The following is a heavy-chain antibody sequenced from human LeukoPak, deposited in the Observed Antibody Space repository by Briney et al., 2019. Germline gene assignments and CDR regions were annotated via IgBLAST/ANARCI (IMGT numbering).Heavy chain of an antibody. CDR3: SGQYSSSSVVDY. D-gene: IGHD6-6*01. CDR1: GFTFSVFE. Sequence: PGGSLRLSCAASGFTFSVFEMNWDRQAPGKGLEWVSYISSTGSWTYYADSVKGRFTISRDNAKNSLYLQMNSLRAEDTAIYYCSGQYSSSSVVDYWGQGTLVTVSS. J-gene: IGHJ4*02. V-gene: IGHV3-48*03. CDR2: ISSTGSWT.